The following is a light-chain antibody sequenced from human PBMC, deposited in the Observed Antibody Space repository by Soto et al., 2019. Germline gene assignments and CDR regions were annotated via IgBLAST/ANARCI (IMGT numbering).Light chain of an antibody. J-gene: IGLJ2*01. CDR2: DVT. CDR1: SSDIGDYDY. CDR3: SSYTNSTTLVV. V-gene: IGLV2-14*01. Sequence: QSALTQPASVSGSPGQSITISCTGTSSDIGDYDYVSWYQHLPGKAPKLLIFDVTHRPSGVSDRFSGSKSGNTASLTISGVRPEDEADYYCSSYTNSTTLVVFGGGTKLTVL.